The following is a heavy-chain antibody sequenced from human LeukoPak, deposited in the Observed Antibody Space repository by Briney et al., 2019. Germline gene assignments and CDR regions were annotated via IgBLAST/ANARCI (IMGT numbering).Heavy chain of an antibody. J-gene: IGHJ4*02. CDR3: ARDLVVGATRGFDY. D-gene: IGHD1-26*01. CDR1: GGSISSYY. CDR2: IYYSGST. V-gene: IGHV4-59*01. Sequence: PSETLSLTCTVSGGSISSYYWSWIRQPPGKRLEWIGYIYYSGSTNYNPSLKSRVTISVDTSKNQFSLQLNSVTAADTAVYYCARDLVVGATRGFDYWGQGTLVTVSS.